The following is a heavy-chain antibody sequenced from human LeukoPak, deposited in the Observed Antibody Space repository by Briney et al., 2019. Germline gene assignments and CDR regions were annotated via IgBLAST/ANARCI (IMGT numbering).Heavy chain of an antibody. V-gene: IGHV3-11*06. D-gene: IGHD6-19*01. CDR1: GFTFGDFY. CDR2: ISGSSSYT. Sequence: GGSLRLSCAASGFTFGDFYMNWIRQAPGKGLEWVSYISGSSSYTNYADSVRGRFTISRDNSKKSLYLQMNSLRVEDTAVYYCAREFSSGLIIDNLGQGTLVTVSS. CDR3: AREFSSGLIIDN. J-gene: IGHJ4*02.